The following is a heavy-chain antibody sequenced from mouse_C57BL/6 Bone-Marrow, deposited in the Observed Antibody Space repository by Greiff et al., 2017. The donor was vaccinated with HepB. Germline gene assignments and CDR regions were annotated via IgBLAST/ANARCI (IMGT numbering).Heavy chain of an antibody. J-gene: IGHJ4*01. CDR3: ARGGVYYQYAMDY. V-gene: IGHV5-4*03. Sequence: EVKLMESGGGLVKPGGSLKLSCAASGFTFSSYAMSWVRQTPEKRLEWVATISDGGSYTYYPDNVKGRFTISRDNAKNNLYLQMSHLKSEDTAMYYCARGGVYYQYAMDYWGQGTSVTVSS. D-gene: IGHD1-1*01. CDR2: ISDGGSYT. CDR1: GFTFSSYA.